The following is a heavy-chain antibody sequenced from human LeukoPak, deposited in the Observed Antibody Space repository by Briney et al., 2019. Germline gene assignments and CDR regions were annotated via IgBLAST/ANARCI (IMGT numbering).Heavy chain of an antibody. CDR1: GFTFSSYA. D-gene: IGHD1-7*01. V-gene: IGHV3-23*01. Sequence: GGSLRLSCAASGFTFSSYAMSWVRQAPGKGLEWVSAISGSGGSTYYADSVKGRFTISRDNSKNTLYLQMNSLRAEDTAVYYCAKERRYNWNSNTHFDYWGQGTLVTVSS. CDR3: AKERRYNWNSNTHFDY. CDR2: ISGSGGST. J-gene: IGHJ4*02.